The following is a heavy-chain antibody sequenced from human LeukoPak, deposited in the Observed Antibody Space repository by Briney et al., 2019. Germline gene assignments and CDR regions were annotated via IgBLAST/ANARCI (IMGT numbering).Heavy chain of an antibody. J-gene: IGHJ4*02. Sequence: SETLSLTCAVYGGSFSGYYWSWIRQPPGKGLEWIGEINHSGSTNYNPSLKSRVTISVDTSKNQFSLKLSSVTAADTAVYYCATLVDTAMVQFDYWGQGTLVTVSS. CDR3: ATLVDTAMVQFDY. CDR2: INHSGST. CDR1: GGSFSGYY. D-gene: IGHD5-18*01. V-gene: IGHV4-34*01.